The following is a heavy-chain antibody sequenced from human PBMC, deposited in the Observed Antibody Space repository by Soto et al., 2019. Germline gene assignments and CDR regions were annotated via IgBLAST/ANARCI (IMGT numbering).Heavy chain of an antibody. J-gene: IGHJ6*02. Sequence: QVQLVESGGGVVQPGRSLRLSCAASGFTFSSYAMHWVRQAPGKGLEWVAVISYDGSNKYYADSVKGRFTISRDNSKNTLYLQMNSLRAEDTAVYYCARTTVTTWGIIHRGYYYGMDVWGQGTTVTVSS. CDR2: ISYDGSNK. V-gene: IGHV3-30-3*01. CDR3: ARTTVTTWGIIHRGYYYGMDV. CDR1: GFTFSSYA. D-gene: IGHD4-17*01.